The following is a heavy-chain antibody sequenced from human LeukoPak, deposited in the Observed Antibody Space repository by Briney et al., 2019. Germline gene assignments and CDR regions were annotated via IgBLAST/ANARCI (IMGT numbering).Heavy chain of an antibody. CDR2: ISAYNGNT. Sequence: GSSVRVSCKASGGTFMGGTANNYAINWVRQAPGQGLEWMGWISAYNGNTNYAQKLQGRVTMTTDTSTSTAYMELRSLRSDDTAVYYCARGAPAAFWGQGTLVTVSS. D-gene: IGHD2-2*01. CDR1: GGTFMGGTANNYA. V-gene: IGHV1-18*01. J-gene: IGHJ4*02. CDR3: ARGAPAAF.